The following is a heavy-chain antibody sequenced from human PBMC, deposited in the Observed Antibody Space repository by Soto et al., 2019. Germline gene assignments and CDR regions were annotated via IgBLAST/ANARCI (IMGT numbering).Heavy chain of an antibody. Sequence: ASVKVSCKVSGYTLTELSMHWVRQAPGKGLEWMGGFDPEDGETIYAQKFQGRVTMTEDTSTDTAYMELSSLISEDTAFYYCATRGIGDYYYYGMDVWGQGTTVTVSS. V-gene: IGHV1-24*01. CDR2: FDPEDGET. J-gene: IGHJ6*02. CDR3: ATRGIGDYYYYGMDV. CDR1: GYTLTELS. D-gene: IGHD2-21*01.